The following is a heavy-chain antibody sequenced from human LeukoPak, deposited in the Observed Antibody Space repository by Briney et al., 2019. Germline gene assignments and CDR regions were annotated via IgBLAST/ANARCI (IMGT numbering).Heavy chain of an antibody. CDR1: GGSINNGDNY. Sequence: SETLSLTCTVSGGSINNGDNYWIWLRQPPGGRLEWMGEVNYSGSATYSPSLESRVTISLDTSRKQFSLKVNSGTAADTAVYFCARSLLWPTGTFDIWGQGTMVTVSS. J-gene: IGHJ3*02. CDR3: ARSLLWPTGTFDI. D-gene: IGHD1-1*01. CDR2: VNYSGSA. V-gene: IGHV4-39*07.